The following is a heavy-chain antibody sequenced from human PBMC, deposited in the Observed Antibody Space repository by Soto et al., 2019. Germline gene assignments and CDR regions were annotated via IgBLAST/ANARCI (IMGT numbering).Heavy chain of an antibody. CDR1: GFTFSVHY. V-gene: IGHV3-11*05. J-gene: IGHJ4*02. CDR2: VSTSSSYT. CDR3: ARLRLTGYFDY. Sequence: QVQLVESGGGLVKPGGSQRLSCVASGFTFSVHYMTWIRQAPGKGLEWLSYVSTSSSYTNYADSVKGRFTISRDNAMNSLYLQMNSLRAEDTAVYYCARLRLTGYFDYWGQGTLVTVSS.